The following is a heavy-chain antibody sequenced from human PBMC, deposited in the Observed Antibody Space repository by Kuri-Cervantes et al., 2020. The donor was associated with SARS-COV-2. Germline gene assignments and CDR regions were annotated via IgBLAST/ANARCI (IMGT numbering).Heavy chain of an antibody. Sequence: ASGKVSCKASGYTFTSYDINWVRQATGQGLEWMGWMNPNSGNTGYAQKFQGRVTMTRNTSISTAYMELSSLRSEDTAVYYCASARSLNWGSFDYWGQGTLVTVSS. J-gene: IGHJ4*02. CDR3: ASARSLNWGSFDY. V-gene: IGHV1-8*02. CDR1: GYTFTSYD. D-gene: IGHD7-27*01. CDR2: MNPNSGNT.